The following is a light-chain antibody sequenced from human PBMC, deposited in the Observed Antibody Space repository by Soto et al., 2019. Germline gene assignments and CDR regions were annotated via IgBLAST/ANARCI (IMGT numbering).Light chain of an antibody. CDR2: EVS. CDR1: SSDVGGYNY. J-gene: IGLJ2*01. Sequence: HSALTQPPSASGSPGQSVTISCTGTSSDVGGYNYVSWYQQHPGKAPKLVIYEVSKRPSGVPDRFSGSKSGNTASLTVSGLQAEDEADYYCSSYAGSNNLVFGGGTKVTVL. V-gene: IGLV2-8*01. CDR3: SSYAGSNNLV.